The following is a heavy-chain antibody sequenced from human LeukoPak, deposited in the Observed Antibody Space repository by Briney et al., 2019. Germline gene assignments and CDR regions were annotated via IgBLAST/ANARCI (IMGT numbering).Heavy chain of an antibody. CDR1: GGSISSYY. CDR2: IYYSGST. J-gene: IGHJ4*02. CDR3: ARRLPSGWLAFDY. D-gene: IGHD6-19*01. V-gene: IGHV4-59*08. Sequence: SETLSLTCTVSGGSISSYYWSWIRQPPGKGLEWIGYIYYSGSTNYNPSLKSRVTISVDTSKNQFSLKLSSVTAADTAVYYCARRLPSGWLAFDYWGQGTLVTVSS.